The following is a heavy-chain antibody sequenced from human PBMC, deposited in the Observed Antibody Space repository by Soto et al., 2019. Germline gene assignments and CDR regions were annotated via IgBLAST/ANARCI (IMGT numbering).Heavy chain of an antibody. V-gene: IGHV1-69*02. Sequence: QVQLVQSGAEVKKPGSSVKVSCKASGGTFSSYTISWVRQAPGQGLEWMGRIIPILGIANYAQKFQGRVTITADKSTSTAYMELSSLRSEDTAVYYCARGILKYNGFDPWGQGTMVTVSS. CDR3: ARGILKYNGFDP. D-gene: IGHD6-13*01. CDR1: GGTFSSYT. CDR2: IIPILGIA. J-gene: IGHJ5*02.